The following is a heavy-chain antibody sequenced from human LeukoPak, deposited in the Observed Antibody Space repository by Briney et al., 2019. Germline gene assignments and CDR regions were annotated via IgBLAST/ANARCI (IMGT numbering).Heavy chain of an antibody. J-gene: IGHJ4*02. CDR3: ARHRSRNGGYVFDY. D-gene: IGHD2-8*01. Sequence: SETLSLTCSVSGXSITITNYYWGWVRQPPGMGLEWIGSMYHSGTTYYNPSLKTRLTISVDTSKNQFSLNLSAVTAADTALYFCARHRSRNGGYVFDYWGQGTLVTVSS. V-gene: IGHV4-39*01. CDR1: GXSITITNYY. CDR2: MYHSGTT.